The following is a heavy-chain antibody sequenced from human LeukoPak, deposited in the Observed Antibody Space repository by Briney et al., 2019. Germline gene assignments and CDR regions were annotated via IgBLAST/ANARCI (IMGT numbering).Heavy chain of an antibody. V-gene: IGHV3-49*04. J-gene: IGHJ4*02. CDR1: EFTFSSYE. D-gene: IGHD2-21*02. CDR3: SNSYCGGDCYSGGYFDY. CDR2: IRSKAYGGTT. Sequence: EAGGSLRLSCAASEFTFSSYEMNWVRQAPGKGLEWVGFIRSKAYGGTTEYAASVKGRFTISRDDSKSIAYLQMNSLKTEDTAVYYCSNSYCGGDCYSGGYFDYWGQGTLVTVSS.